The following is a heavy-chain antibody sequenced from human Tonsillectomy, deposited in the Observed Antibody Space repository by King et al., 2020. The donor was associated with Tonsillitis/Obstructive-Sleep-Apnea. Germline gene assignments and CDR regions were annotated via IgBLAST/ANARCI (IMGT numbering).Heavy chain of an antibody. Sequence: LQLQESGPGLVKPSETLSLSCTVSGGSISSSRYYLGWIRQPPGKGLEWIGTIYYNGDTYFNPSLKSRVTVSIDTSENQFSLKLTSVTAADTAVYYCARHAPDMDNYYYYMDVWGKGTTVTVSS. J-gene: IGHJ6*03. CDR2: IYYNGDT. D-gene: IGHD3-9*01. CDR3: ARHAPDMDNYYYYMDV. V-gene: IGHV4-39*01. CDR1: GGSISSSRYY.